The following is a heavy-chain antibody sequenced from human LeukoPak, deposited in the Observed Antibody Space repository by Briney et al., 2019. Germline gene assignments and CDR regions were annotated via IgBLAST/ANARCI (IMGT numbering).Heavy chain of an antibody. CDR2: IRSKTYGGTT. Sequence: TGGSLRLSCTTSGFTFGDYAMTWVRQAPGKGREWVGVIRSKTYGGTTQYAASVKGRFTISRDDSKSIAYLQMNSLRTEDTAVYYCARAPPYDFWSGYYYFDKWGQGTLVTVSS. V-gene: IGHV3-49*04. D-gene: IGHD3-3*01. CDR3: ARAPPYDFWSGYYYFDK. J-gene: IGHJ4*02. CDR1: GFTFGDYA.